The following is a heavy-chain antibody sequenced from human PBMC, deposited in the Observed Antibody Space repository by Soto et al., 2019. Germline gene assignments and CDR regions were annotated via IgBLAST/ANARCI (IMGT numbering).Heavy chain of an antibody. J-gene: IGHJ4*02. D-gene: IGHD6-13*01. CDR3: TRDGQYQYSSSWYVPY. CDR1: GYSFTSYW. V-gene: IGHV5-51*01. Sequence: PGESLKISCKGSGYSFTSYWIGWVRQMPGKGLEWMGIIYPGDSDTRYSPSFQGQVTISADKSISIAYLQMNSLKTEDTAVYYCTRDGQYQYSSSWYVPYWGQGTLVTVSS. CDR2: IYPGDSDT.